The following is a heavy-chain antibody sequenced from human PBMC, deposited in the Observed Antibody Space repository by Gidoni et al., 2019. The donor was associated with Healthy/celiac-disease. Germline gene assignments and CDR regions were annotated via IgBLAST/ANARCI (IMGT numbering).Heavy chain of an antibody. CDR2: ISSSSSTI. CDR3: ARDQYDFWSGYFNYYYYYGMDV. V-gene: IGHV3-48*01. CDR1: GFPFSSYS. Sequence: EVQLVESGGGLVQPGGSLRLSCAASGFPFSSYSMHWVRQAPGKGLEWVSYISSSSSTIYYADSVKGRFTISRDNAKNSLYLQMNSLRAEDTAVYYCARDQYDFWSGYFNYYYYYGMDVWGQGTTVTVSS. D-gene: IGHD3-3*01. J-gene: IGHJ6*02.